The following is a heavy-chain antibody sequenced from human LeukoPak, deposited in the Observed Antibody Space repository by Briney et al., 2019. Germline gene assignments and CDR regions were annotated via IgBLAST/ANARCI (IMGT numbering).Heavy chain of an antibody. CDR1: GGSISSDNYY. V-gene: IGHV4-39*07. CDR2: IYYSGST. CDR3: ARETGTTGEVKFDP. Sequence: SETLSLTCTVSGGSISSDNYYWGWIRQPPGKGLEWIGSIYYSGSTYYNPSLKSPVTMSVDTSKSQFSLNLMSVTAADTAVYYCARETGTTGEVKFDPWGQGTLVTVSS. D-gene: IGHD4-17*01. J-gene: IGHJ5*02.